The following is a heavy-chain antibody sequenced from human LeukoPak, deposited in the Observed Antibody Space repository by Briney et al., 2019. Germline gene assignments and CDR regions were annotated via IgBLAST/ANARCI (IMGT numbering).Heavy chain of an antibody. V-gene: IGHV4-59*01. J-gene: IGHJ5*02. Sequence: SETLSLTCTVSGGSISSYYWSWIRQPPGKGLEWIGYIYYSGSTNYNPSLKSRVTMSVDTSKNQFSLKLSSVTAADTAVYYCARVDYYGSGSYEWFDPWGQGTLVTVSS. CDR3: ARVDYYGSGSYEWFDP. CDR1: GGSISSYY. D-gene: IGHD3-10*01. CDR2: IYYSGST.